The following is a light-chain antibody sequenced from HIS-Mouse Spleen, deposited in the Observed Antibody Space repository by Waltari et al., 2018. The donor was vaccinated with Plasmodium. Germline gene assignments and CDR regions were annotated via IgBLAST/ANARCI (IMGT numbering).Light chain of an antibody. CDR1: ALPTKY. J-gene: IGLJ3*02. Sequence: SYELTQPPSVSVSPGQTARTTCSGDALPTKYAYWYQQKSCQAPVLVIYEDSKRPSGIPERFSGSSSGTMTTLTISGAQVEDEADYYCYSTDSSGNHRVFGGGTKLTVL. CDR2: EDS. CDR3: YSTDSSGNHRV. V-gene: IGLV3-10*01.